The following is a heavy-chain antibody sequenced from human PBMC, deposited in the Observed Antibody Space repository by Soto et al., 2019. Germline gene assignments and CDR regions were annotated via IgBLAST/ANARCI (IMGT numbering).Heavy chain of an antibody. J-gene: IGHJ4*02. CDR2: IYWDDDK. CDR3: AHVYGGYDNFDY. Sequence: QITLKESGPTLVKPTQTLTLTCTFSGFSLSTSGVGVGWIRQPPGKALEWLALIYWDDDKRYSPSLKSRLTITKDTSKNQVVLTMTXXDXVDTATYYCAHVYGGYDNFDYWGQGTLVTVSS. D-gene: IGHD5-12*01. CDR1: GFSLSTSGVG. V-gene: IGHV2-5*02.